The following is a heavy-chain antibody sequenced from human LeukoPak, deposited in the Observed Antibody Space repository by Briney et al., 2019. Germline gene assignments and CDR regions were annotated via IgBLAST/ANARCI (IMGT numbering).Heavy chain of an antibody. V-gene: IGHV4-39*07. CDR3: ARSIQLWTYYLDY. D-gene: IGHD5-18*01. CDR2: IYYSGST. Sequence: SETLSLTCTVSGGSISRSSYYWGWIRQPPGKGLEWIGSIYYSGSTYYNPSLKSRVTISVDTSKNQFSLKLSSVTAADTAVYYCARSIQLWTYYLDYWGQGTLVTVSS. CDR1: GGSISRSSYY. J-gene: IGHJ4*02.